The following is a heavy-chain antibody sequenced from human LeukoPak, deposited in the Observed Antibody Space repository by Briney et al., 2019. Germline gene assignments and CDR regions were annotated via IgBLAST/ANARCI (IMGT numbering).Heavy chain of an antibody. J-gene: IGHJ4*02. D-gene: IGHD3-9*01. Sequence: GVSLRLSCAASGFTFSSYRMNWVRQAPGKGLEGVSYISSSSSTIYYADSVKGRFTISRDNATISLYLQMNSLRAEDTAVYYCARGPPNYDILTSYPDYWGQGSLVTVSS. CDR1: GFTFSSYR. CDR2: ISSSSSTI. CDR3: ARGPPNYDILTSYPDY. V-gene: IGHV3-48*01.